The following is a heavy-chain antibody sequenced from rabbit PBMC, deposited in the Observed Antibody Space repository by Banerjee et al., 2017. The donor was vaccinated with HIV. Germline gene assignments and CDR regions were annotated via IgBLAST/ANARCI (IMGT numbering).Heavy chain of an antibody. V-gene: IGHV1S40*01. CDR1: GFSFSSSYC. CDR3: ATWSPGSDYKL. Sequence: QSLEESGGGLVQPEGSLTLTCTASGFSFSSSYCMCWVRQAPGKGLEWIACIYTGSGSTYYASWAKGRFTISKASSTTVTLQMTSLTAADTATYFCATWSPGSDYKLWGQGTLVTVS. J-gene: IGHJ4*01. CDR2: IYTGSGST. D-gene: IGHD4-2*01.